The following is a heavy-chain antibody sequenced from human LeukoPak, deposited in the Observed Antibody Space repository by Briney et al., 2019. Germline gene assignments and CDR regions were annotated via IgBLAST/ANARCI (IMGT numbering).Heavy chain of an antibody. CDR2: IRYDGSNK. V-gene: IGHV3-30*02. Sequence: GGSLRLSCAASGFTFSSYGMHWVRQAPGKGLEWVAFIRYDGSNKYYADSVKGRFTISRDNSKNTLYLQMNSLRAEDTAVYYCARDGWRDYYDSSGYFDYWGQGTLVTVSS. J-gene: IGHJ4*02. CDR3: ARDGWRDYYDSSGYFDY. D-gene: IGHD3-22*01. CDR1: GFTFSSYG.